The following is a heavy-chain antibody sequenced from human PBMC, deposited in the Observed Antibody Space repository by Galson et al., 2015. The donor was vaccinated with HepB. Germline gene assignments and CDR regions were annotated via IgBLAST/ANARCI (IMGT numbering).Heavy chain of an antibody. CDR2: ISGSGDTT. CDR1: GFTFSAYA. Sequence: SLRLSCAASGFTFSAYAMSWVRQAPGKGLEWVSGISGSGDTTYYADSVKGRFTISRDNSKNTLHLQMNSLRADDTAVYYCAKATNYDFWSGHYNWGQGTLVSVSS. CDR3: AKATNYDFWSGHYN. J-gene: IGHJ4*02. V-gene: IGHV3-23*01. D-gene: IGHD3-3*01.